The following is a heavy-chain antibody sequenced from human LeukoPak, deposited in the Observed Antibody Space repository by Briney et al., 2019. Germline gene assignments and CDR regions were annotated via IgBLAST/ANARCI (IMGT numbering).Heavy chain of an antibody. J-gene: IGHJ3*02. CDR1: GYTFTGYY. CDR3: ARADTAMAPYAFDI. Sequence: SVKVSCKASGYTFTGYYMQWVRQAPGQGLEWMGRIITISGTANYAQKFQGRVTITTDESTSTAHMELSSLRSDDTAVYYCARADTAMAPYAFDIWGQGTMVTVSS. D-gene: IGHD5-18*01. CDR2: IITISGTA. V-gene: IGHV1-69*05.